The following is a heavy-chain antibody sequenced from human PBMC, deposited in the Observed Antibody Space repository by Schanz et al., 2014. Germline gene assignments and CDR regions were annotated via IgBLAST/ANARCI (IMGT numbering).Heavy chain of an antibody. CDR2: IIPILGIA. CDR1: GGTFSSDT. D-gene: IGHD4-17*01. Sequence: QVHLVQSGAEVKKPGSSVKVSCKASGGTFSSDTFSWVRQAPGQGLEWMGRIIPILGIANYAQKFQGRVTNTADRSTSTAYMELSSLRSEDTAVYYCARGYGDSPTDFWGQGTLVNVSS. J-gene: IGHJ4*02. CDR3: ARGYGDSPTDF. V-gene: IGHV1-69*02.